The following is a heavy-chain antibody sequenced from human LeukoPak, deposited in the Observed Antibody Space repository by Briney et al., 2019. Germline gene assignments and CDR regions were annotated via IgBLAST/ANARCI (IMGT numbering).Heavy chain of an antibody. CDR3: ARDESLGEPVY. V-gene: IGHV1-69*04. J-gene: IGHJ4*02. D-gene: IGHD3-16*01. Sequence: SVKVSCKASGGTFSSYAISWVRQAPGQGLEWMGRIIPIFGIANYAQKFQGRVTITADKSTSTAYMELSSLRSEDMAVYYCARDESLGEPVYWGQGTLVTVSS. CDR1: GGTFSSYA. CDR2: IIPIFGIA.